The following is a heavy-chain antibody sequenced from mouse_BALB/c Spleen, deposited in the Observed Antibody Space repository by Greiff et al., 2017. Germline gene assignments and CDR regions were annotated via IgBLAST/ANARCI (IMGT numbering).Heavy chain of an antibody. CDR2: IDPANGNT. CDR3: ATPYDYDVPYAMDY. V-gene: IGHV14-3*02. J-gene: IGHJ4*01. CDR1: GFNIKDTY. D-gene: IGHD2-4*01. Sequence: VQLKQSGAELVKPGASVKLSCTASGFNIKDTYMHWVKQRPEQGLEWIGRIDPANGNTKYDPKFQGKATITADTSSNTAYLQLSSLTSEDTAVYYCATPYDYDVPYAMDYWGQGTSVTVSS.